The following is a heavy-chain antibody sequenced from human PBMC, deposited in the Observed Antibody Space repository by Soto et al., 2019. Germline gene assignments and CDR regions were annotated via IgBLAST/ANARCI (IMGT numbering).Heavy chain of an antibody. CDR1: GGTFRTES. J-gene: IGHJ3*02. CDR2: IIPVFGTS. Sequence: QVQLVQSGAEVKKPGSSVKVSCKASGGTFRTESINWVRQAPGRGLEWMGGIIPVFGTSDYAEKFQGRVKTTADESTTTAYMELSSLRSEDTAVYYCARWQEFCGNSYAFYSWGQGTMVTVSS. V-gene: IGHV1-69*12. CDR3: ARWQEFCGNSYAFYS. D-gene: IGHD2-21*01.